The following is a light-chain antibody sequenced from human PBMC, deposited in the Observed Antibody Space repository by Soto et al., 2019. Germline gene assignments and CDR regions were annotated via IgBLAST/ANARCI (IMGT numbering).Light chain of an antibody. CDR2: LGS. V-gene: IGKV2-28*01. Sequence: VMTQSPLSLPVTPGEAASISCRSSQSLLHSYGFNYLDWYLQRPGQSPQPLIYLGSNRASGVPDRFSATGSGTTFTLKISSVEAEDVGVYYCMQALQTPWTFGQGTKVDIK. CDR1: QSLLHSYGFNY. CDR3: MQALQTPWT. J-gene: IGKJ1*01.